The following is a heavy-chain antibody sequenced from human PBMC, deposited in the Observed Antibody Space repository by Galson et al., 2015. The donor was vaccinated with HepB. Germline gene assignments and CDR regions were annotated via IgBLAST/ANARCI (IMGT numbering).Heavy chain of an antibody. Sequence: SVKVSCKASGGTFSRYAISWVRQAPGQGLEWMGGIIPIFGTANYAQKFQGRVTITADESTSTAYMELSSLRSEDTAVYYCARAAPYCSSASCYFDYWGQGTLVTVSS. CDR2: IIPIFGTA. CDR1: GGTFSRYA. V-gene: IGHV1-69*13. D-gene: IGHD2-2*01. J-gene: IGHJ4*02. CDR3: ARAAPYCSSASCYFDY.